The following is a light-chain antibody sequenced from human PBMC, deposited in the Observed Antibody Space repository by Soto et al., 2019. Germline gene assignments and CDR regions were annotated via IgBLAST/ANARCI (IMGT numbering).Light chain of an antibody. Sequence: QPVLTQPPSASGAPGQRVTISCFGSASNIGTYAVNWYQQLPGTAPKLLIYSNDQRPSGVPDRFSGSKSGTSASLAISGLQSDDEADYYCASWDDSVNGRVFGGGTKRPS. CDR1: ASNIGTYA. CDR3: ASWDDSVNGRV. CDR2: SND. V-gene: IGLV1-44*01. J-gene: IGLJ3*02.